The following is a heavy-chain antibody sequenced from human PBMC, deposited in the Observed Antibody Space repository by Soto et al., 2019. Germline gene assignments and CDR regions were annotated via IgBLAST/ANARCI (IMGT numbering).Heavy chain of an antibody. V-gene: IGHV1-2*04. J-gene: IGHJ3*02. D-gene: IGHD7-27*01. Sequence: ASVKVSCKASGYTFTGYYMHWVRHAPGQGLEWMGWINPNSGGTNYAQKFQGWVTMTRDTSISTAYMELSRLRSDDTAVYYCARATLGIGNAFDIWGQGTMVTVSS. CDR3: ARATLGIGNAFDI. CDR2: INPNSGGT. CDR1: GYTFTGYY.